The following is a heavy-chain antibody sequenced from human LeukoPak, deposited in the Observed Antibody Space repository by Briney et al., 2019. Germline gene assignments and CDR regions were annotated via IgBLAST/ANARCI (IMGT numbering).Heavy chain of an antibody. V-gene: IGHV1-2*02. J-gene: IGHJ5*02. Sequence: GASVKVSCKASGYPFTGYYIHWVRQAPGQGLEWMGWINPNSGGTNYAQKFQGRVTMTRDTSISTAYMELSRLRSDDTAVYYCARNGVDYDILTGYYNTGNWFDPWGQGTLVTVSS. CDR2: INPNSGGT. CDR3: ARNGVDYDILTGYYNTGNWFDP. D-gene: IGHD3-9*01. CDR1: GYPFTGYY.